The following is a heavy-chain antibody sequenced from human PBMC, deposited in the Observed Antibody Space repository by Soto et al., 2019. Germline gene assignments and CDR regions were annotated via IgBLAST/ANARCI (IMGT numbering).Heavy chain of an antibody. D-gene: IGHD1-1*01. J-gene: IGHJ3*02. V-gene: IGHV4-34*01. Sequence: QVQLQQWGAGLLKPSETLSLTCAVFGGSVNSGNYYWSWIRQPPGKGLEWIGEMSHIGGTPFNPSLNSRVTISVDTSKNPFSLKMSSVTAADTALYYCARVERGTATTVVDAFDIWGPGTMVTVSS. CDR1: GGSVNSGNYY. CDR3: ARVERGTATTVVDAFDI. CDR2: MSHIGGT.